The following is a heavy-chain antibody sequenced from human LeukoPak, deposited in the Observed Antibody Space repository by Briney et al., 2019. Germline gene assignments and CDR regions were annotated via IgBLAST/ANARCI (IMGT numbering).Heavy chain of an antibody. CDR3: ARYRVGYEEGQYYMDV. V-gene: IGHV1-69*13. Sequence: SVKVSCKASGGTFSSYAISWVRQAPGQGLEWMGGIIPIFGTANYAQKFQGRVTITADESTSAAYMELSSLRSEDTAVYYRARYRVGYEEGQYYMDVWGKGTTVTVSS. J-gene: IGHJ6*03. CDR1: GGTFSSYA. D-gene: IGHD5-12*01. CDR2: IIPIFGTA.